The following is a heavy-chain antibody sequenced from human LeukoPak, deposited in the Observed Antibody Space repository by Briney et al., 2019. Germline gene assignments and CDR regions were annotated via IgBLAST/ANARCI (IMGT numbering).Heavy chain of an antibody. J-gene: IGHJ6*02. CDR2: TNPNSGGT. V-gene: IGHV1-2*02. Sequence: ASVKVSCKASGYTFTSDINWVRQAPGQGLEWMGWTNPNSGGTNYAQKFQGRVTMTRDTSISTAYMELSRLRSDDTAVYYCARDVSAGYYGMDVWGQGTTVTVSS. D-gene: IGHD3-10*01. CDR1: GYTFTSDI. CDR3: ARDVSAGYYGMDV.